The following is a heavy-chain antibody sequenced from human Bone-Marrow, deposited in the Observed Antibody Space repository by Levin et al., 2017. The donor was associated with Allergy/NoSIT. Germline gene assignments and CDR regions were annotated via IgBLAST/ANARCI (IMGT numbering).Heavy chain of an antibody. J-gene: IGHJ5*02. Sequence: GGSLRLSCAASGFTVSNYEMSWVRQAPGKGLEWISYISSGGTAIYYADSVRGRFTISTDNTENSLFLQMNSLRAEDTAVYYCARDRLSLGDWFDPWGQGTLVTVSS. CDR3: ARDRLSLGDWFDP. CDR1: GFTVSNYE. V-gene: IGHV3-48*03. D-gene: IGHD2/OR15-2a*01. CDR2: ISSGGTAI.